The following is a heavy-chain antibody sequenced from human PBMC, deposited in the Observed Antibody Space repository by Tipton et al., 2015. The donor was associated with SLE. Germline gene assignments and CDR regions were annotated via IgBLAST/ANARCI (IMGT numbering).Heavy chain of an antibody. CDR1: GFTFGSYW. D-gene: IGHD3-9*01. V-gene: IGHV3-53*01. Sequence: SLRLSCAASGFTFGSYWMHWVRQAPGKGLDWVSVSYSGGTSHYADSVKGRFTISRDNSKNMVYLQMDSLRAEDTAIYYCTRDQHYDAVTGYHYGMDVWGQGTTVTVSS. J-gene: IGHJ6*02. CDR2: SYSGGTS. CDR3: TRDQHYDAVTGYHYGMDV.